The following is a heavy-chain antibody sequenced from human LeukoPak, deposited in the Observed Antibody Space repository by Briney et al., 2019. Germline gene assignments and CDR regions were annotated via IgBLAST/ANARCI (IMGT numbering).Heavy chain of an antibody. CDR1: GGSISSYY. J-gene: IGHJ6*02. D-gene: IGHD3-10*02. CDR2: IYYSGST. Sequence: SETLSLTCTVSGGSISSYYWSWIRQPPGKGLEWIGYIYYSGSTNYNPSLKSRVTISVDTSKNQFSLKLSSVTAADTAVYYCARHVPTSHYYYYGMDVWGQGTTVTVSS. CDR3: ARHVPTSHYYYYGMDV. V-gene: IGHV4-59*08.